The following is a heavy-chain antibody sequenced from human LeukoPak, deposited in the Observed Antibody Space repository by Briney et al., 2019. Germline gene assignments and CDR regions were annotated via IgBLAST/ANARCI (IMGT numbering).Heavy chain of an antibody. CDR2: ISSSSSYI. V-gene: IGHV3-21*04. CDR3: ARDGGNYYDSSGYPYFDY. Sequence: GGSLRLSCAASGFTFSSYSMNWVRQAPGKGLEWVSSISSSSSYIYYADSVKGRFTISRDNARNSLYLQMNSLRAEDTALYYCARDGGNYYDSSGYPYFDYWGQGTLVTVSS. CDR1: GFTFSSYS. D-gene: IGHD3-22*01. J-gene: IGHJ4*02.